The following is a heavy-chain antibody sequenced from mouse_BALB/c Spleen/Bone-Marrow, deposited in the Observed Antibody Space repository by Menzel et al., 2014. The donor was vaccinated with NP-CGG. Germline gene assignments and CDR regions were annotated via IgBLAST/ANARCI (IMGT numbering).Heavy chain of an antibody. CDR1: GFTFSSYA. Sequence: EVHLVESGGGLVKPGGSLKLSCAASGFTFSSYAMSWVRQTPEKGLEWVATISSGGSSTYYPASVKGRFIISRDNAKNTLCLQRSSLRYEEAAMYYCARRDYGYFDVWGAGTTVTVSS. CDR2: ISSGGSST. V-gene: IGHV5-9-3*01. J-gene: IGHJ1*01. CDR3: ARRDYGYFDV.